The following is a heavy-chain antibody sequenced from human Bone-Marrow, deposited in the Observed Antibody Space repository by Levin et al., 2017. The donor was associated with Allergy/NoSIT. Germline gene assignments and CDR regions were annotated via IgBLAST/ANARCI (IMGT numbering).Heavy chain of an antibody. CDR2: INPNSGGT. CDR3: ARDPDYYDRAFDT. Sequence: ASVKVSCKASGYTFTDYYMNWVRQAPGQWLEWMGWINPNSGGTNYAQKFQGRVTMTRDTSISTAYMELSGLRSDDTAVYYCARDPDYYDRAFDTWGQGTMVTVSS. J-gene: IGHJ3*02. CDR1: GYTFTDYY. V-gene: IGHV1-2*02. D-gene: IGHD3-22*01.